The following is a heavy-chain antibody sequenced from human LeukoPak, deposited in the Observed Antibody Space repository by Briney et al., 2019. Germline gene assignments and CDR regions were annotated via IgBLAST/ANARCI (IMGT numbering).Heavy chain of an antibody. CDR2: ISYDGSNK. V-gene: IGHV3-30-3*01. CDR1: GFTFSSYA. CDR3: ASTMVPGVIITDY. Sequence: PGGSLRLSCAASGFTFSSYAMHWVRQAPGKGLEWVAVISYDGSNKYYADSVKGRFTISRDNSKNTLYLQMNSLRAEDTAVYYCASTMVPGVIITDYWGQGTLVTVSS. D-gene: IGHD3-10*01. J-gene: IGHJ4*02.